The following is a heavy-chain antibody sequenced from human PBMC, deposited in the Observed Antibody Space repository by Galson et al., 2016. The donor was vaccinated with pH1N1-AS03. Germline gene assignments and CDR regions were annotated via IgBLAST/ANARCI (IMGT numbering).Heavy chain of an antibody. V-gene: IGHV3-7*01. Sequence: SLRLSCAASGYTFTSYWLTWVRQAPGKGLEWVANIKPDGGDKNYVDSVKGRFTISRDNAKNSLYLQMNSLRVEDTAVYYCARDWNWDNAWGQGTLVTVSS. CDR2: IKPDGGDK. CDR3: ARDWNWDNA. CDR1: GYTFTSYW. J-gene: IGHJ5*02.